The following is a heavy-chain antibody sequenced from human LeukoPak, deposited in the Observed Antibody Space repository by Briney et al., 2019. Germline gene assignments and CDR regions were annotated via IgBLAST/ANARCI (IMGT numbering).Heavy chain of an antibody. CDR2: ISADNGDT. J-gene: IGHJ6*03. D-gene: IGHD4-23*01. CDR3: SRDLPRRESNSFYFYAYYMDV. CDR1: GYSFTSYG. V-gene: IGHV1-18*01. Sequence: ASVMVSCKASGYSFTSYGISWVRQAPGQGLEWVGWISADNGDTTNAQKVQGSVTMTTDTSTSTASMVLRSLRFDDTAVYYCSRDLPRRESNSFYFYAYYMDVWGKGTTVIVSS.